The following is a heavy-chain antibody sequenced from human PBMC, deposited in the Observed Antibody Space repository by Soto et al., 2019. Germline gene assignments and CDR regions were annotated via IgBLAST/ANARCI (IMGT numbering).Heavy chain of an antibody. V-gene: IGHV4-61*08. J-gene: IGHJ4*02. D-gene: IGHD3-10*01. Sequence: SETLSLTCTVSGGSIRNGDYYWGWIRQPPGKGLEWIGYVYYSGTTYYNPSLKSRVTISVHTSKNQFSLKLSSVTAADTAVYYCARSITMVRGVKNWDYWGQGTRGILS. CDR2: VYYSGTT. CDR1: GGSIRNGDYY. CDR3: ARSITMVRGVKNWDY.